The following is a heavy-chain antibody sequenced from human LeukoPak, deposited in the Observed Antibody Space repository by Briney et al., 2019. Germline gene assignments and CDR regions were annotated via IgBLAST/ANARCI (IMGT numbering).Heavy chain of an antibody. Sequence: PGGSLRLSCSASGFSFSSYPMHWVRQAPGKGLEYVSAISDNGGHTYYADSVKGRFTISRDNSKNTLYLQMNSLRAEDTAVYYCARDPYGSGGHWGQGTLVTVSS. J-gene: IGHJ4*02. CDR2: ISDNGGHT. D-gene: IGHD3-10*01. CDR3: ARDPYGSGGH. V-gene: IGHV3-64*04. CDR1: GFSFSSYP.